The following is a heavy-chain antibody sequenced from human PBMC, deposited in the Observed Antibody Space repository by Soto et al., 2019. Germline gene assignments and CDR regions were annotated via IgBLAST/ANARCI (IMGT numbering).Heavy chain of an antibody. CDR3: ARHVLGDNWFDP. CDR1: GYSFTSYW. Sequence: PGESLKISCKGSGYSFTSYWISWVRQMPGKGLEWMGRIDPSDSYTNYSPSFQVHVTISADKSISTAYLQWSSLKASDTSMYYCARHVLGDNWFDPWGQGTLVTVSS. J-gene: IGHJ5*02. V-gene: IGHV5-10-1*01. CDR2: IDPSDSYT. D-gene: IGHD2-21*01.